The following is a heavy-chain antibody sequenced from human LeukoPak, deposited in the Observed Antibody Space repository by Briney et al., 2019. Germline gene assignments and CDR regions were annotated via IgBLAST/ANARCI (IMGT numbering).Heavy chain of an antibody. V-gene: IGHV3-23*01. CDR3: SRITRCFKLGDAFYI. D-gene: IGHD1-7*01. CDR1: GLTFSSYA. CDR2: ISGSAYST. J-gene: IGHJ3*02. Sequence: SGGSLRLSCAASGLTFSSYAMTWVSQAPGKGLEWISAISGSAYSTSYADSVKGRFTISRDNSKNTLYLQMNSLRAEHTAMYYCSRITRCFKLGDAFYIWGQGTMVTVSS.